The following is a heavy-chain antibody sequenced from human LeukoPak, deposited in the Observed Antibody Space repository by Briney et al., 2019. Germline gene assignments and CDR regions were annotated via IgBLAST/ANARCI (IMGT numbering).Heavy chain of an antibody. D-gene: IGHD2-2*01. J-gene: IGHJ4*02. CDR3: ARVNCSSTSCRSKFLDY. CDR1: GYTFTNYD. Sequence: GASVKVSCKASGYTFTNYDINWVRQATGQGLEWMGWMNPNSANTGYAQKFQGRVTMTRNTSISTACMELSSLRSEDTAVYYCARVNCSSTSCRSKFLDYWGQGTLVTVSS. V-gene: IGHV1-8*01. CDR2: MNPNSANT.